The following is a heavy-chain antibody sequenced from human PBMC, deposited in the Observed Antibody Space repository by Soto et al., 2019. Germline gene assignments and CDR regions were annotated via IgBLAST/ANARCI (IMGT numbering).Heavy chain of an antibody. Sequence: EVQLVESGGGLVQPGGSLKLSCAASGFTISSYDMHWVRQVIGKGLEWVSTIGTTGDTYYSGSVKGRFTISREDAKKSLYLQMHSLRADDTAVYYCTRDRQIYRFYYYGMDVWGQGTAVTVSS. D-gene: IGHD3-3*01. CDR1: GFTISSYD. J-gene: IGHJ6*02. CDR3: TRDRQIYRFYYYGMDV. V-gene: IGHV3-13*01. CDR2: IGTTGDT.